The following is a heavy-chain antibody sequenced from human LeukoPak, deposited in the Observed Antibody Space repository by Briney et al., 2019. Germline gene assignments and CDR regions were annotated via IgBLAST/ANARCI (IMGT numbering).Heavy chain of an antibody. CDR3: ARDSHKLHSSAYFYFFDY. D-gene: IGHD3-22*01. Sequence: GGSLRLSCAASGFTVSSDYMGWVRQAPGKGLEYVSIIYGGGDTFYADSVKGRFTTSRDNSKNTLYLQMNGLRAEDTAVYYCARDSHKLHSSAYFYFFDYWGQGTLVSVSS. CDR1: GFTVSSDY. V-gene: IGHV3-66*02. CDR2: IYGGGDT. J-gene: IGHJ4*02.